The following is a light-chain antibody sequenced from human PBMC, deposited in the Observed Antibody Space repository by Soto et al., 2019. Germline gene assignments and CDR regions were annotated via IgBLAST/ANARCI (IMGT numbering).Light chain of an antibody. J-gene: IGKJ3*01. CDR1: QSISSSY. V-gene: IGKV3-20*01. CDR3: QQFRT. CDR2: GAS. Sequence: EIVLTQSPGTLSLSPGERATLSCRASQSISSSYLAWYQQKPGQAPRLLIYGASTRATGIPDRFSGSGSGTDFILTINRLEPEDFVAYYCQQFRTFGPGTKVDIK.